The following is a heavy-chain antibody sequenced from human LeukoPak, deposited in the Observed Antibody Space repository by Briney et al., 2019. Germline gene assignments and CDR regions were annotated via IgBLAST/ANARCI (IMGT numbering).Heavy chain of an antibody. J-gene: IGHJ4*02. CDR3: ARGTIGDYLDY. CDR2: INWNGGST. D-gene: IGHD3-16*01. Sequence: GGSLRLSCAASGFTFDDYGMSWVRQAPGKGLEWVSGINWNGGSTGYADSVKGRFTISRDNAKNSLYLQVSSLRAEDTAIYHCARGTIGDYLDYWGQGVLVTVSS. CDR1: GFTFDDYG. V-gene: IGHV3-20*01.